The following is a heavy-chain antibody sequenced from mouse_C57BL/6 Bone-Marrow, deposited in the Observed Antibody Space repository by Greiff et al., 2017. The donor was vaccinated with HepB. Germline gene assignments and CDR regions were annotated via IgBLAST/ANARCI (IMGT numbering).Heavy chain of an antibody. J-gene: IGHJ1*03. D-gene: IGHD1-1*01. CDR1: GYTFTSYW. CDR2: IYPGNSDT. V-gene: IGHV1-5*01. CDR3: ALLLRFYWYFDV. Sequence: VQLKESGPVLARPGASVKMSCKTSGYTFTSYWMHWVKQRPGQGLEWIGAIYPGNSDTSYNQKFKGKAKLTAVTSASTAYMKLSSLTNEDSAVYYCALLLRFYWYFDVWGTGTTVTVSS.